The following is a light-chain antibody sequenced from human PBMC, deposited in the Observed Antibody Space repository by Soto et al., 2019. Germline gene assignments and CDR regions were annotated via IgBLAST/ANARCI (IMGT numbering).Light chain of an antibody. V-gene: IGKV3-20*01. CDR2: GAS. CDR3: QQYESSPWT. J-gene: IGKJ1*01. CDR1: QSVSSSF. Sequence: EIVLTQSPGTLSLSPGERATLSCRASQSVSSSFLAWYQLKPGQAPRLLIYGASSRATGIPDRFSGSGSGTDFTLTISRLEPEDFAVYYCQQYESSPWTFGQGTKVEIK.